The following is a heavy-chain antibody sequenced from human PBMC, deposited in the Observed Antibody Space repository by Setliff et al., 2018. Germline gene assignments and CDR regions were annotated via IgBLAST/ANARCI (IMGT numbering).Heavy chain of an antibody. CDR2: INPSGGLT. CDR3: ARDRFYNSWSGTSITAPHDAFDI. CDR1: GYTLSKYY. J-gene: IGHJ3*02. V-gene: IGHV1-46*03. Sequence: ASVKVSCKASGYTLSKYYMHWVRQAPGQGLEWMGIINPSGGLTKYAQKFQGRVTMTSDTSTNTVYLEVSSLRSEDTAVYFCARDRFYNSWSGTSITAPHDAFDIWGQGTMVTVPS. D-gene: IGHD3-3*01.